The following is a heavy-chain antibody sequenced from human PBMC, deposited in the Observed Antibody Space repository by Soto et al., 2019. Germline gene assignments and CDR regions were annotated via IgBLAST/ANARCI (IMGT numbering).Heavy chain of an antibody. CDR2: ISWDGGST. J-gene: IGHJ4*02. V-gene: IGHV3-43*01. CDR3: AKDTHIVVVTAPSFGY. CDR1: GFTFDDYT. D-gene: IGHD2-21*02. Sequence: GGSLRLSCAASGFTFDDYTMHWVRQAPGKGLEWVSLISWDGGSTYYADSVKGRFTISRDNSKNSLYLQMNSLRTEDTALYYCAKDTHIVVVTAPSFGYWGQGTLVTVSS.